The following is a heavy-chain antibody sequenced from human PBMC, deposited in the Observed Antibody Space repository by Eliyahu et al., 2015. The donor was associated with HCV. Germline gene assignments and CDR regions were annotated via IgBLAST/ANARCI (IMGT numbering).Heavy chain of an antibody. CDR2: IYPGDSDT. J-gene: IGHJ4*02. Sequence: EVQLVQSGAEVKKPGESLKISCKASGYSFNSYWIAWVRQMPGKGLEWMGIIYPGDSDTRYSPSFQGQVTISADKSISTAYLQWSSLQASDTAMYYCARRKGPAVYCSNGVCYFDYWGQGTLVTVSS. CDR3: ARRKGPAVYCSNGVCYFDY. V-gene: IGHV5-51*01. D-gene: IGHD2-8*01. CDR1: GYSFNSYW.